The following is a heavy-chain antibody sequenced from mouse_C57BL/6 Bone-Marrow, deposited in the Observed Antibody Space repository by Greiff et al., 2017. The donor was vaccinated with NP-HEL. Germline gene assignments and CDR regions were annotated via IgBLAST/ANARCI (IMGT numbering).Heavy chain of an antibody. V-gene: IGHV5-15*01. CDR2: ISNLAYSI. D-gene: IGHD2-5*01. CDR1: GFTFSDYG. Sequence: DVQLVESGGGLVQPGGSLKLSCAASGFTFSDYGMAWVRQAPRKGPEWVAFISNLAYSIYYADTVTGRFTISRENAKNTLYLEMSSLRSEDTAMYYCARHYSNYETMDYWGQGTSVTVSS. J-gene: IGHJ4*01. CDR3: ARHYSNYETMDY.